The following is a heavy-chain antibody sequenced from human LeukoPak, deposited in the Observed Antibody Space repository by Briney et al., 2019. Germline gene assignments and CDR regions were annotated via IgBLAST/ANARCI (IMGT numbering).Heavy chain of an antibody. J-gene: IGHJ4*02. V-gene: IGHV3-7*01. CDR1: GFSPTTYW. CDR2: IKQDGSAK. CDR3: ARAEVTVPGGDY. D-gene: IGHD2-8*02. Sequence: GGSLRLSCVASGFSPTTYWMSWVRQAPGKGLEWVANIKQDGSAKYYADSVKGRFTISRDNARNSLYLQMNSLRAEDTAVYYCARAEVTVPGGDYWGQGTLVTVSS.